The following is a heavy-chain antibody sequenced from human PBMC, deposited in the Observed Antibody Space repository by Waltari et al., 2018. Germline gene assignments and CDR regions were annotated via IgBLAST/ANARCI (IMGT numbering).Heavy chain of an antibody. Sequence: QLQLQESGPGLVKPSETLSLTCTVSGGSISSSSYYWGWIRQPPGKGLEWIGSIYYSGSTYYNPSLKSRVTISVDTSKNQFSLKLSSVTAADTAVYYCARQNLGIFGVVTLFDYWGQGTLVTVSS. CDR3: ARQNLGIFGVVTLFDY. CDR1: GGSISSSSYY. D-gene: IGHD3-3*01. CDR2: IYYSGST. V-gene: IGHV4-39*01. J-gene: IGHJ4*02.